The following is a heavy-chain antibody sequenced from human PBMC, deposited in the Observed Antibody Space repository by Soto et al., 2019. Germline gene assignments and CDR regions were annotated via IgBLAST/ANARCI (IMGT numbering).Heavy chain of an antibody. V-gene: IGHV1-69*01. D-gene: IGHD3-22*01. CDR3: AREKNDSFDSTAYYFNWFDP. J-gene: IGHJ5*02. Sequence: QVHLVQSGAEVKRPGSSVKVSCKASGGTFSSYAINWVRQAPGQGLEWMGGVVPMFSAANYAQKFQGRVTITADEYTSTVYMELSSLRSEDTAVYYCAREKNDSFDSTAYYFNWFDPWGQGTLVTVSS. CDR1: GGTFSSYA. CDR2: VVPMFSAA.